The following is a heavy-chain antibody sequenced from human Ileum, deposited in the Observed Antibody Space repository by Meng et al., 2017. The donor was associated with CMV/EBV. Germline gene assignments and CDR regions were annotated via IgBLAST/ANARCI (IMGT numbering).Heavy chain of an antibody. Sequence: GESLKISCAASGFSVRNYYMTWVRQAPGKGLQWVSVIYSSGTVFYTGSVKGRFAISRDDSKNTVYLQMNSLRGDDTAVYYCAREAGDRFGSLDYWGQGALVTVSS. V-gene: IGHV3-53*01. D-gene: IGHD7-27*01. CDR1: GFSVRNYY. J-gene: IGHJ4*02. CDR3: AREAGDRFGSLDY. CDR2: IYSSGTV.